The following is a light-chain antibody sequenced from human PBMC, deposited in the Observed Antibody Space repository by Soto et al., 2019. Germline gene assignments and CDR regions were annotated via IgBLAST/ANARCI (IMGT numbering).Light chain of an antibody. CDR1: QSLLHSIGYNY. V-gene: IGKV2-28*01. Sequence: DIVMTQSPLSLPVTPGDPASISCRSSQSLLHSIGYNYLDLYLQKPGQSPQLLIYLGSNRASGVPERLSGSGSRTDCTLKISRVEAEDVGVYCCMQALQTPRLTFGGGTKVDIK. CDR3: MQALQTPRLT. CDR2: LGS. J-gene: IGKJ4*01.